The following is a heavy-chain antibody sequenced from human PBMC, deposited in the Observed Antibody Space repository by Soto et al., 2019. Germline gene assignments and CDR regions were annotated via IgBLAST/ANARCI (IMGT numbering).Heavy chain of an antibody. Sequence: QVQLVQSGAEVKKPGASVKVSCKASGYTFTSYGISWVRQAPGQGLEWMGWISAYNGNTNYAQKLQGRVTMTTDTSTSTAYMDLSNVRSEDSAVYYCARAPLAPAAMGYNWFDPWGQGTLVTVSS. CDR2: ISAYNGNT. D-gene: IGHD2-2*01. CDR1: GYTFTSYG. J-gene: IGHJ5*02. CDR3: ARAPLAPAAMGYNWFDP. V-gene: IGHV1-18*04.